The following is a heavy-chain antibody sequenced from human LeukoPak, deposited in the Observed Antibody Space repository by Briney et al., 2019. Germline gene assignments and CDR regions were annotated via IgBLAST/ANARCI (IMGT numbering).Heavy chain of an antibody. V-gene: IGHV1-18*04. CDR1: GYTLTSSV. CDR3: ASYGCGGSCYPYDAFDI. D-gene: IGHD2-15*01. CDR2: IYDFNGNT. J-gene: IGHJ3*02. Sequence: ASVKDSCKASGYTLTSSVVSSVRQAPGQGREWMGWIYDFNGNTNTAQTLQGSVTMTTDSSTSTAYREVRSLRYDDTAVYYCASYGCGGSCYPYDAFDIWGQGTMVTVSS.